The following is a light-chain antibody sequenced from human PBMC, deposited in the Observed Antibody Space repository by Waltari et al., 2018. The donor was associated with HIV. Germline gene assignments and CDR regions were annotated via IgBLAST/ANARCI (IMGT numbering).Light chain of an antibody. J-gene: IGLJ1*01. CDR3: CSYAGSSTYV. CDR1: SSVVRVYNY. V-gene: IGLV2-23*02. CDR2: DVS. Sequence: QSALTQPASVSGSPGQSITFSCIGHSSVVRVYNYVPWYQQLPGKAPRRMIYDVSKRPSGVSNRFSGSKAGNTASLTISGLQADDEADYYCCSYAGSSTYVFGTGTKVTVL.